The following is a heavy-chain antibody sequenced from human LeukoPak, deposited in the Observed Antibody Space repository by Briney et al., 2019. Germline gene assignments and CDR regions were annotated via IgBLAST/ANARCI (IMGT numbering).Heavy chain of an antibody. D-gene: IGHD6-19*01. Sequence: GGSLRLSCEASGFTFSSYAMSWVRQAPGKGLEWVSVISGSGDNTKTADSVKGRFTISRDNSKSTLCLQMNSLRVEDTAIYYCARVLGVAGTYDSWGQGTLVTVSS. CDR3: ARVLGVAGTYDS. CDR2: ISGSGDNT. CDR1: GFTFSSYA. J-gene: IGHJ4*02. V-gene: IGHV3-23*01.